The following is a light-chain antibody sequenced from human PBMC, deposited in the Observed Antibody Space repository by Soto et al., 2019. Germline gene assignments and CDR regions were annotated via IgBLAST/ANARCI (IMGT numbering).Light chain of an antibody. Sequence: SALTKPAYVTGAPGQSITISSTGTSSDVGGFNSVSWYQLRPGTAPKLILYDVVDRPSGVSYRFSGSKSGNTASLTISGLQAADEADYFCSSYTSTMTNVFGSGTKVTVL. CDR1: SSDVGGFNS. CDR2: DVV. J-gene: IGLJ1*01. V-gene: IGLV2-14*03. CDR3: SSYTSTMTNV.